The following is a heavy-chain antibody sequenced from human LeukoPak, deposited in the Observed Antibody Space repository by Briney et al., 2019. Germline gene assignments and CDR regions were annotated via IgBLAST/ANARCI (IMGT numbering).Heavy chain of an antibody. J-gene: IGHJ4*02. CDR2: ISSSGSTI. Sequence: PGGSLRLSCAASGFTFSSYEMNWVRQAPGKGLEWVSYISSSGSTIYYADSVKGRFTISRDSAKTSLSLQMNSLRAEDTAVYYCARDLYGDYALDYWGQGTLVTVSS. CDR1: GFTFSSYE. CDR3: ARDLYGDYALDY. D-gene: IGHD4-17*01. V-gene: IGHV3-48*03.